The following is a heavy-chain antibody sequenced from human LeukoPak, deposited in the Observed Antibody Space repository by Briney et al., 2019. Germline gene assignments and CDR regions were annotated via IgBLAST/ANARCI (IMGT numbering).Heavy chain of an antibody. CDR2: INTNTGNP. J-gene: IGHJ4*02. V-gene: IGHV7-4-1*02. CDR1: GYTFTSYA. CDR3: ARDAPIPTAMVPIFDY. D-gene: IGHD5-18*01. Sequence: ASVKVSCKASGYTFTSYAMNWVRQAPGQGLEWMGWINTNTGNPTYAQGFTGRFVFSLDTSVSTAYLQISSLKAEDTAVYYCARDAPIPTAMVPIFDYWGQGTLVTVSS.